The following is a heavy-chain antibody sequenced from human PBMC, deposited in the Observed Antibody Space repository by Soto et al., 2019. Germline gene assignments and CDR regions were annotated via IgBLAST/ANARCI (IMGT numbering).Heavy chain of an antibody. CDR1: GGSITSPSHH. J-gene: IGHJ5*01. Sequence: SETLSLTCSVSGGSITSPSHHWGWVRQPPGKGLEWIGTIYYTGSTYHNPFLRSRVTIFVDTSKNQFSLKLTSVTAADTAVYYCARDFGGGALDSWGQGTLVTVSS. CDR3: ARDFGGGALDS. V-gene: IGHV4-39*02. D-gene: IGHD3-3*01. CDR2: IYYTGST.